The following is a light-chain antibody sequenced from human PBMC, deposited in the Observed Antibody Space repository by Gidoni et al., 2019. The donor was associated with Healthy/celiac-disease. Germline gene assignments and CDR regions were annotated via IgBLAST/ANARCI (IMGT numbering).Light chain of an antibody. J-gene: IGKJ2*01. CDR3: QQYGSSPPKYT. CDR2: GAS. CDR1: QSVSSSY. V-gene: IGKV3-20*01. Sequence: EIVLTQPPCTLSLSPGDRATLSCRASQSVSSSYLAWYQQKAGQAPRLLIYGASSRATGIPDRFSGSGSGTDFTLTISRLEPEDFAVYYCQQYGSSPPKYTFGQGTKLEIK.